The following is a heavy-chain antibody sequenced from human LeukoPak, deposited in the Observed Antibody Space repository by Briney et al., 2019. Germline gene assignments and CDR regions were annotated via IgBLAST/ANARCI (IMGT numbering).Heavy chain of an antibody. V-gene: IGHV4-30-4*01. CDR3: ATLSFDY. CDR2: IYSSGST. CDR1: GGSISSGNYY. J-gene: IGHJ4*02. Sequence: PSETLSLTCSVSGGSISSGNYYWSWIRQPPGKGLEWIGYIYSSGSTYYNPSLKSRVTMSIDTSKNQFSLNLSSVTAADTAVYYCATLSFDYWGQGTLVTVSS.